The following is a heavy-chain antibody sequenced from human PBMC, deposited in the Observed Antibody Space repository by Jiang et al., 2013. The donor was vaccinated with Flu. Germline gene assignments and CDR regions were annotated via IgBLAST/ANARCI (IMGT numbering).Heavy chain of an antibody. V-gene: IGHV2-5*02. D-gene: IGHD4-17*01. J-gene: IGHJ4*02. CDR3: AHSPTYGDYGHFDI. CDR1: GFSLSTNGVG. CDR2: IYWDDDK. Sequence: KPTQTLTLTCTFSGFSLSTNGVGVGWIRQPPGKALEWLALIYWDDDKRYSPSLHSRLTITKDTSKNQVVLTLTNIDPVDTATYYCAHSPTYGDYGHFDIWGQGTLVTVSS.